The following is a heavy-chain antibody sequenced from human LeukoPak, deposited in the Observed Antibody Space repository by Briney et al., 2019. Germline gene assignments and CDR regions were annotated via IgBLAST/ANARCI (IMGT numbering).Heavy chain of an antibody. D-gene: IGHD2-2*01. J-gene: IGHJ6*04. CDR3: ASTCSSTICYGFHYGMDV. V-gene: IGHV3-7*03. CDR1: GWTFSSYW. Sequence: PGGSLRLSCAASGWTFSSYWMSWVRQAPGKGLEWVANIKQDGSEKYYVDSVKGRFTISRDNAKNSLYLQMNSLRAEDTAVYYCASTCSSTICYGFHYGMDVWGKGTTVTVSS. CDR2: IKQDGSEK.